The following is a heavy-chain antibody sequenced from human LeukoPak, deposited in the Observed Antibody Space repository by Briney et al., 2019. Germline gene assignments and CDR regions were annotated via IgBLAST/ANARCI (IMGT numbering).Heavy chain of an antibody. Sequence: GGSLRLSCAASGFTFSNYWMHWVRQAPGKGLEWVANIKQDGSEKYYVDSVKGRFTISRDNAKSSVYLQIISLRAEDTAVYYCARPDTAPGGVWYYDYWGQGTLVTVSS. J-gene: IGHJ4*02. D-gene: IGHD3-16*01. CDR1: GFTFSNYW. V-gene: IGHV3-7*01. CDR3: ARPDTAPGGVWYYDY. CDR2: IKQDGSEK.